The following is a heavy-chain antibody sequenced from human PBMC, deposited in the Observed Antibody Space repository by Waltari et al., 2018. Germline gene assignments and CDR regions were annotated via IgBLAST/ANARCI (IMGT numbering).Heavy chain of an antibody. V-gene: IGHV3-7*01. CDR3: ASLWEGGY. D-gene: IGHD1-26*01. J-gene: IGHJ4*02. Sequence: EVQLVESGGGLVQPGGSLRLSGSASGFPFSCYWLSWVRQAPGQGLEWVADIQQDGSNIYYVDSGEGRFTISRDNAKNSLYLQMNSLRAEDTAVYYCASLWEGGYWGQGTLVTVSS. CDR2: IQQDGSNI. CDR1: GFPFSCYW.